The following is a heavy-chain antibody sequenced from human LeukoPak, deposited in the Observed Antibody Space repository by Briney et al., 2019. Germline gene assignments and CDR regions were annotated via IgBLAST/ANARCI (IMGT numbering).Heavy chain of an antibody. Sequence: SETLSLTCTVSGYSISSGYYWSWIRQPPGKGLEWIGYIYYSGSTNYNPSLKSRVTISVDTSKNQFSLKLSSVTAADTAVYYCARTAMVMGRALDYWGQGTLVTVSS. J-gene: IGHJ4*02. V-gene: IGHV4-61*01. CDR1: GYSISSGYY. CDR3: ARTAMVMGRALDY. D-gene: IGHD5-18*01. CDR2: IYYSGST.